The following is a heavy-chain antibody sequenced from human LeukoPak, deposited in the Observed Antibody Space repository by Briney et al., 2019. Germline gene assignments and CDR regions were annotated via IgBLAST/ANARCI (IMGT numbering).Heavy chain of an antibody. CDR1: GGSISSYY. V-gene: IGHV4-59*08. CDR3: AGQISVWFGDYYYYGMDV. D-gene: IGHD3-10*01. Sequence: SETLSLTCTVSGGSISSYYWSWIRQPPGKGLEWIGYIYYSGSTNYNPSLKSRVTISVDTSKNQFSLKLSSVTAADTAVYYCAGQISVWFGDYYYYGMDVWGQGTTVTVSS. CDR2: IYYSGST. J-gene: IGHJ6*02.